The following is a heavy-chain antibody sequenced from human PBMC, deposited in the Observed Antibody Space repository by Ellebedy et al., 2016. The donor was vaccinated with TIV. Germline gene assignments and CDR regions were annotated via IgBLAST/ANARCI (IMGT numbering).Heavy chain of an antibody. CDR3: ARHTGFSSGYQDY. V-gene: IGHV4-39*01. CDR1: GGSISSSSYY. Sequence: MPSETLSLTCTVSGGSISSSSYYWGWIRQPPGKGLEWIGSIYYSGSTYYSPSLTSRVTISVDTSKNQFSLRLTSVTAADTAVYYCARHTGFSSGYQDYWGPGTLVTVSS. CDR2: IYYSGST. D-gene: IGHD3-3*01. J-gene: IGHJ4*02.